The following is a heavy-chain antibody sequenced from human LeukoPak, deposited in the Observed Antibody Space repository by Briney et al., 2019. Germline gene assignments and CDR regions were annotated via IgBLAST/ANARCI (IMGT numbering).Heavy chain of an antibody. CDR1: GFTFSSYA. J-gene: IGHJ4*02. CDR3: AKGELKPRGYSSSWYYFDY. D-gene: IGHD6-13*01. Sequence: SGGSLRLSCAASGFTFSSYAMSWVRQAPGKGLEWVSAISGSGGSTYYADPVKGRFTISRDNSKNTLYLQMNSLRAEDTAVYYCAKGELKPRGYSSSWYYFDYWGQGTLVTVSS. V-gene: IGHV3-23*01. CDR2: ISGSGGST.